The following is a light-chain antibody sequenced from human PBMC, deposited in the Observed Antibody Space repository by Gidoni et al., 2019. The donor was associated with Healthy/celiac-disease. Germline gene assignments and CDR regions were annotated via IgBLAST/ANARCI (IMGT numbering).Light chain of an antibody. CDR3: QSYDSSLSDSYV. J-gene: IGLJ1*01. CDR2: GNS. V-gene: IGLV1-40*01. Sequence: QSVLTQPPSVSGAPGQRVPISCTGSSSNIGAGYDVHWYQQLPGTAPKLLIYGNSNRPSGVPDRFSGSKSGTSASLAITGLQAEDEADYYCQSYDSSLSDSYVFGTGTKVTVL. CDR1: SSNIGAGYD.